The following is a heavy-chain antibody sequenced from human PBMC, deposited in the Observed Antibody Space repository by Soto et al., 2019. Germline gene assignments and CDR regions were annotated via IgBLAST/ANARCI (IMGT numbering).Heavy chain of an antibody. CDR1: GGSISSSSYY. Sequence: PSETLSLTCTVSGGSISSSSYYWGWIRQPPGKGLEWIGSIYYSGSTYYNPSLKGRLTISVDTSKNQFSLKLSSVTAADTAVYYWARQDGYNYSFDYWGQGTLVTSPQ. CDR2: IYYSGST. D-gene: IGHD5-12*01. CDR3: ARQDGYNYSFDY. J-gene: IGHJ4*02. V-gene: IGHV4-39*01.